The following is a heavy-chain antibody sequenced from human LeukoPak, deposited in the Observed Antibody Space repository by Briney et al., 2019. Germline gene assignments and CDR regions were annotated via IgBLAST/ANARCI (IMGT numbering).Heavy chain of an antibody. J-gene: IGHJ4*02. CDR2: ISSSGSTI. D-gene: IGHD3-22*01. Sequence: GGSLRLSCAASGFTFSDYYMSWIRQAPGKGLEWVSYISSSGSTIYYADSVKGRFTISRDNAKNSLYLRMNSLRAEDTAVYYCAKGLWYYYDSSGYVDYWGQGTLVTVSS. CDR3: AKGLWYYYDSSGYVDY. V-gene: IGHV3-11*01. CDR1: GFTFSDYY.